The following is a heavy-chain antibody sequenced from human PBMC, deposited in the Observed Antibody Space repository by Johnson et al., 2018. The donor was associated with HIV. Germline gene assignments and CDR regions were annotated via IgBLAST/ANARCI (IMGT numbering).Heavy chain of an antibody. CDR3: ARVSSSSSFDAFDI. CDR1: GFSFSSYG. D-gene: IGHD6-6*01. V-gene: IGHV3-NL1*01. CDR2: IYSGGST. J-gene: IGHJ3*02. Sequence: QVQLVESGGGLVQPGGSLRLSCAASGFSFSSYGMHWVRQAPGKGLEWVSVIYSGGSTYYADSVKGRFTISRDNSKNTLYLQMNSLRAEDTAVYYCARVSSSSSFDAFDIWGQGTMVTVSS.